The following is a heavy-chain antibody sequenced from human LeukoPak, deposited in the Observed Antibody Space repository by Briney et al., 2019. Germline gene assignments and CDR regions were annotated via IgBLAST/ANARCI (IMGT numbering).Heavy chain of an antibody. CDR1: GFTFSSHG. Sequence: GGSLRLSCAASGFTFSSHGMSWVRQAPGKGLEWVSGISGSGGGTFYADSVRGRFTISRDNSKNAVYLQMNSLRAEDTAVYYCAKSATTVTSNFDYWGQGTLVTVSS. J-gene: IGHJ4*02. CDR2: ISGSGGGT. CDR3: AKSATTVTSNFDY. V-gene: IGHV3-23*01. D-gene: IGHD4-17*01.